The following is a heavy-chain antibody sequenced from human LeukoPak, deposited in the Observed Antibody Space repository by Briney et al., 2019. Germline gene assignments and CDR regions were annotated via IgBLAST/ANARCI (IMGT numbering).Heavy chain of an antibody. J-gene: IGHJ4*02. Sequence: GASVKVSCKASAYTFTGYYMHWVRQAPGQGLEWMGWINPNSGGTNYAQKFQGRVSMTRDTSISKAYMEPSRLRTDDAAGYYCSRPMVGATTLPQLDYLGQGTLVTVCS. CDR3: SRPMVGATTLPQLDY. D-gene: IGHD1-26*01. CDR1: AYTFTGYY. V-gene: IGHV1-2*02. CDR2: INPNSGGT.